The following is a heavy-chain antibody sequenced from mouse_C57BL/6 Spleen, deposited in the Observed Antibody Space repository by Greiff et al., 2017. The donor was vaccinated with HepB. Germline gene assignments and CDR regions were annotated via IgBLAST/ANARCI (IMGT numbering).Heavy chain of an antibody. J-gene: IGHJ3*01. D-gene: IGHD1-1*01. CDR3: ARGGYYYGSSGFAY. CDR1: GYTFTDYY. Sequence: VQLQQSGPELVKPGASVKISCKASGYTFTDYYMNWVKQSHGKSLEWIGDINPNNGGTSYNQKFKGKATLTVDKSSSTAYMELRSLTSEDSAVYYCARGGYYYGSSGFAYWGQGTLVTVSA. V-gene: IGHV1-26*01. CDR2: INPNNGGT.